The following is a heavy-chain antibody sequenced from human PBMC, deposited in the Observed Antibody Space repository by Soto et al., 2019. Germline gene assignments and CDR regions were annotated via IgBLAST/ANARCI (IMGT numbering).Heavy chain of an antibody. Sequence: EVQLLESGGGLVQPGGSLRLSCAASGFTFSSYAMSWVRQAPGKGLEWVSAISGSVGSTYYADSVKGRFTISRDNSKNTLYLQMNSLRAEDTDVYYFAGGVDAFGAGGFYYWGQGTLVTVSS. CDR2: ISGSVGST. J-gene: IGHJ4*02. CDR1: GFTFSSYA. V-gene: IGHV3-23*01. D-gene: IGHD3-16*01. CDR3: AGGVDAFGAGGFYY.